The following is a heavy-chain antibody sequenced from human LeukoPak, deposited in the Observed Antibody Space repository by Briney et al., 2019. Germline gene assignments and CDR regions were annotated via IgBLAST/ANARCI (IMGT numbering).Heavy chain of an antibody. D-gene: IGHD1-26*01. CDR3: AREGWYYGGSYFFDY. V-gene: IGHV3-21*01. CDR2: ISSSSYI. CDR1: GFTFSSYS. Sequence: TGGSLRLSCAASGFTFSSYSMNWVRQAPGKGLEWVSSISSSSYIYYADSVKGRFTISRDNAKNSLYLQMNSLRAEDTAVYYCAREGWYYGGSYFFDYWGQGTLVTVSS. J-gene: IGHJ4*02.